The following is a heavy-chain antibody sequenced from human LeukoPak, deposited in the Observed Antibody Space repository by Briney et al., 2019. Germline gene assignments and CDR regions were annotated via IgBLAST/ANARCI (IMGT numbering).Heavy chain of an antibody. CDR1: GSTFTGYY. D-gene: IGHD3-9*01. CDR3: ARRYYDILTGYYKYYFDY. Sequence: ASVKVSCKASGSTFTGYYMHWVRQAPGQGLEWMGWINPNSGGTNYAQKFQGRVTMTRDTSISTAYMELSRLRSDDTAVYYCARRYYDILTGYYKYYFDYWGQGTLVTVSS. J-gene: IGHJ4*02. V-gene: IGHV1-2*02. CDR2: INPNSGGT.